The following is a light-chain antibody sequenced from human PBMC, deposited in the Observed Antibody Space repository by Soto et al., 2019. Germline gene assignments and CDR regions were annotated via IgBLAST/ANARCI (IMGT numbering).Light chain of an antibody. J-gene: IGKJ1*01. CDR3: KQYGGPRT. Sequence: EIVLTQSPGTLSLSPGERATLSCRASQSVSSNYLAWYQQKPGQAPRLLIYGGSRRATGIPDRLSGSGSGTDFILTISRREPKDFAVYYCKQYGGPRTFGKGTKVDIK. CDR1: QSVSSNY. V-gene: IGKV3-20*01. CDR2: GGS.